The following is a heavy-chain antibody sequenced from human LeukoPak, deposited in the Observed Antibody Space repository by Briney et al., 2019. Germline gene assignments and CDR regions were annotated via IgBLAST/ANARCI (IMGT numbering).Heavy chain of an antibody. CDR1: GFPFINYA. D-gene: IGHD3-10*01. J-gene: IGHJ4*02. V-gene: IGHV3-23*01. Sequence: GGSLRLSCAASGFPFINYAMTWVRQAPGKGLEWVSSISGSGATTNYADSVKGRFTISRDNSKDTLYLQMNSLRAEDTAIYSCAKFSYGSASFLSAPYFDYWGQGTLVTVSS. CDR2: ISGSGATT. CDR3: AKFSYGSASFLSAPYFDY.